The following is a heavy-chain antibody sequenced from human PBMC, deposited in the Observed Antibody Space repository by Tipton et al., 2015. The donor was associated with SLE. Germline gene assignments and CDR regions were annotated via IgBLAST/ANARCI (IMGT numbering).Heavy chain of an antibody. CDR1: GGSISSYY. Sequence: TLSLTCTVSGGSISSYYWGWIRQPAGKGLEWIGRIYTSGSTNYNPSLKSRVTISVDTSKNQFSLKLSSVTAADTAVYYCAGAWQGYCSGDTCYVLDYWGQGTLVTVSS. J-gene: IGHJ4*02. CDR3: AGAWQGYCSGDTCYVLDY. CDR2: IYTSGST. V-gene: IGHV4-4*07. D-gene: IGHD2-15*01.